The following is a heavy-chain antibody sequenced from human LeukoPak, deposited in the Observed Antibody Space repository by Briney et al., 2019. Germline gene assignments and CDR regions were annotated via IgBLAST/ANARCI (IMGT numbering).Heavy chain of an antibody. V-gene: IGHV3-23*01. CDR2: ITDSGDGT. CDR1: GFTFSSFW. Sequence: GGSLRLSCAASGFTFSSFWMSWVRQAPGKGLEWVSSITDSGDGTYYADSVKGRFTISRDDSKNTLYLQMNSLRAEDTAVYYCAKDSPVATRWGQGTLVTVSS. D-gene: IGHD2-15*01. J-gene: IGHJ4*02. CDR3: AKDSPVATR.